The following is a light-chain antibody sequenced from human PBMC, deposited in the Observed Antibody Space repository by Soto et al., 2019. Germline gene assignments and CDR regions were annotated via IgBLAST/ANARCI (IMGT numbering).Light chain of an antibody. CDR3: MQGTHWPPT. J-gene: IGKJ1*01. V-gene: IGKV2-30*02. CDR2: KVS. CDR1: QTLLHSNGYTY. Sequence: DVVMTQSALSLPVTPGEPASISCMASQTLLHSNGYTYLNWFQQRPGQSPRRLIYKVSNRGSGVSDRFSGSGSGSNFTLKISRVEAEDLVVYYCMQGTHWPPTFGQGTKVDI.